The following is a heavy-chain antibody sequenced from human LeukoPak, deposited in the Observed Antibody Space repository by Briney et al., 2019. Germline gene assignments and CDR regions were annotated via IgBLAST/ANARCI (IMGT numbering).Heavy chain of an antibody. J-gene: IGHJ6*03. Sequence: ASVKVSCKASGYTFTSYDINWVRQATGQGLEWMGWMNPNSGNTGYAQKFQGRVTITRNTSLSTAYMELSSLRSEDTAVYYCARGRLVPAAIYYYYYYMDVWGKGTTVTVSS. CDR3: ARGRLVPAAIYYYYYYMDV. CDR1: GYTFTSYD. CDR2: MNPNSGNT. V-gene: IGHV1-8*03. D-gene: IGHD2-2*02.